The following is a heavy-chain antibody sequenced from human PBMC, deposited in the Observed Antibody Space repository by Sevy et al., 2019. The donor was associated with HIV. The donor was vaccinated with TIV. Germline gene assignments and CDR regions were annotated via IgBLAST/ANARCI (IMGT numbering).Heavy chain of an antibody. J-gene: IGHJ4*02. CDR3: TRDHVGPTFDFDT. CDR1: GFTFGDFA. D-gene: IGHD1-26*01. CDR2: IRSKAYGGTT. V-gene: IGHV3-49*03. Sequence: GGSLRLSCTASGFTFGDFAMSWFRQAPGEGLEWISFIRSKAYGGTTEYAPSVKGRFTVSRDDSRSTAYLQMDSLKNEDTAVYYCTRDHVGPTFDFDTWGQGTLVTVSS.